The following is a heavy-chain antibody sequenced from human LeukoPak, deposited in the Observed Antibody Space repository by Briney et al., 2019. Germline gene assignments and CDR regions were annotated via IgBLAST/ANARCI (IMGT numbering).Heavy chain of an antibody. V-gene: IGHV4-4*02. CDR1: GGSLCSTNW. Sequence: PSGTLSLTCGGSGGSLCSTNWWSWVPQPPGQGLEWIGEIPLAGRTSYNPSVTVRVTMSLDESGNQLSLNLTSVTAADTAIYYCSRESGAFCPFGYWGQGTLVIVPS. J-gene: IGHJ4*02. CDR3: SRESGAFCPFGY. CDR2: IPLAGRT. D-gene: IGHD1-26*01.